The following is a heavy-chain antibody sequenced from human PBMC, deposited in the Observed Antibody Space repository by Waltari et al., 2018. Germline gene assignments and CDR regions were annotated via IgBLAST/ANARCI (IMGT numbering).Heavy chain of an antibody. CDR1: GFTFSSYG. Sequence: QVQLVESGGGVVQPGGSLRLSCAASGFTFSSYGMHWVRQAPGKGLEWVAFIRYDGSNKYYADSVKGRFTISRDNSKNTLYLQMNSLRAEDTAVYYCAKGQHYYDSSGYYYYGMDVWGQGTTVTVSS. J-gene: IGHJ6*02. V-gene: IGHV3-30*02. CDR3: AKGQHYYDSSGYYYYGMDV. D-gene: IGHD3-22*01. CDR2: IRYDGSNK.